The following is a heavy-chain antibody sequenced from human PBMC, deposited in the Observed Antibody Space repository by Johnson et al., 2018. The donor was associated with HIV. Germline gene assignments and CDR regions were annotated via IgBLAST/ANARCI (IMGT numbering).Heavy chain of an antibody. J-gene: IGHJ3*02. V-gene: IGHV3-30*04. CDR3: AREGGVNSVGAFDI. Sequence: QVQLVESGGGLVQPGGSLRLSCAASGVTFSSYAMHWARQAPGKGLEWVAVISHDGSNKYYADSVKGRFTISRDNSKDTLGMQMNTLRAEDTAVYYCAREGGVNSVGAFDIWGQGTMVTVSS. D-gene: IGHD4-23*01. CDR1: GVTFSSYA. CDR2: ISHDGSNK.